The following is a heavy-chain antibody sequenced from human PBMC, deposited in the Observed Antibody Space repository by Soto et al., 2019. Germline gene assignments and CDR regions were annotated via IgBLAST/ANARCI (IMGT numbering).Heavy chain of an antibody. V-gene: IGHV3-48*03. J-gene: IGHJ3*02. CDR3: ERETLRDAIDI. CDR2: IRANDESI. D-gene: IGHD4-17*01. CDR1: GFDFRSYE. Sequence: GGSLRLSCVASGFDFRSYEMNWVRQAPGKGLEWVSNIRANDESIYYADSVKGRVSVSRDNAKNSLFLEMNSLRVDDAAVYYCERETLRDAIDIWGQGTMVTVSS.